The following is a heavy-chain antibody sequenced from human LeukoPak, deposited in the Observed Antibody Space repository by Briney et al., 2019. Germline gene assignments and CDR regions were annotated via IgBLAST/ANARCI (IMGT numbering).Heavy chain of an antibody. CDR3: TRKYYYDSSSYFAFDI. CDR1: GFTFGSYE. V-gene: IGHV3-48*03. CDR2: ISSGGRTI. D-gene: IGHD3-22*01. J-gene: IGHJ3*02. Sequence: PGGSLRLSCAASGFTFGSYEMNWVRQAPGKGLEWVSYISSGGRTIYYADSVKGRFTISRDNAKNSLWLQMNSLRAEDTAVYYCTRKYYYDSSSYFAFDIWGQGTTVTVS.